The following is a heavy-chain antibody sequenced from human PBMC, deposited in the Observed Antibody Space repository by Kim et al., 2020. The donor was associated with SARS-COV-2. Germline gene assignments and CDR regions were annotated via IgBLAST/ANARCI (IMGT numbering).Heavy chain of an antibody. D-gene: IGHD2-21*01. J-gene: IGHJ5*02. CDR2: IYFSGNT. CDR3: ARRVTGVGCGGPGGWFDP. Sequence: SETLSLTCSVSGGSIRSYQWSWIRQPPGKGLEWIGIIYFSGNTNYNPSLKSRITMSVDTSRTQFSLKLNSGTAADTAIYYCARRVTGVGCGGPGGWFDPRGQGTLVTVSS. CDR1: GGSIRSYQ. V-gene: IGHV4-59*08.